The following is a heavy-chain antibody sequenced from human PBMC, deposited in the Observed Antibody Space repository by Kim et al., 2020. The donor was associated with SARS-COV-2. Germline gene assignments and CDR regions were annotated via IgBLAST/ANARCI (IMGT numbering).Heavy chain of an antibody. D-gene: IGHD4-17*01. J-gene: IGHJ5*02. Sequence: ASVKVSCKASGYTFTSYDINWVRQATGQGLEWMGWMNPNSGNTGYAQKFQGRVTMTRNTSISTAYMELSSLRSEDTAVYYCARRRTRGTVNWFDPWGQGTLVTVSS. CDR1: GYTFTSYD. CDR3: ARRRTRGTVNWFDP. CDR2: MNPNSGNT. V-gene: IGHV1-8*01.